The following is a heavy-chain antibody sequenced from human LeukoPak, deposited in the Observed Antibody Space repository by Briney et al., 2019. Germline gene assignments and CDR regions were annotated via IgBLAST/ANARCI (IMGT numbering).Heavy chain of an antibody. CDR2: IRYDGSNK. J-gene: IGHJ4*02. CDR1: GFTISSYG. D-gene: IGHD1-26*01. V-gene: IGHV3-30*02. Sequence: GGSLRLSCAASGFTISSYGMHWVRQSPGKGLEWVAFIRYDGSNKYYADSVKGRFTISRDNSKNTLYLQMNSLRAEDTAVYYCARVGATTLDYWGQGTLVTVSS. CDR3: ARVGATTLDY.